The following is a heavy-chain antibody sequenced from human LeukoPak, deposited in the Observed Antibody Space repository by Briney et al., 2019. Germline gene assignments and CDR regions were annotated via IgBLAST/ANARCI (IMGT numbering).Heavy chain of an antibody. CDR1: GYTFTSYY. CDR2: INPSGGST. Sequence: GASVKVSCKASGYTFTSYYMHWVRQAPGQGLEWMGIINPSGGSTSYAQKFQGRVTMTRDKSTSTVYMELSSLRSEDTAVYYCARDRDGYDLDYYMDVWGKGTTVTVSS. D-gene: IGHD5-24*01. J-gene: IGHJ6*03. CDR3: ARDRDGYDLDYYMDV. V-gene: IGHV1-46*01.